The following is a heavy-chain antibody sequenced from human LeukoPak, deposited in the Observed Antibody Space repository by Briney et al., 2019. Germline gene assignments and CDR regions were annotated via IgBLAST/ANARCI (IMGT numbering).Heavy chain of an antibody. D-gene: IGHD6-13*01. J-gene: IGHJ4*02. CDR1: GGSISSSNW. V-gene: IGHV4-4*02. CDR2: IYHSGST. Sequence: PSETLSLTCAVSGGSISSSNWWSWVRQPPGKGLEWIGEIYHSGSTNYNPSLKSRVTISVDKSKNQFSLKLSSVTAADTAVYYCARPTAAAGSYYFDYWGQGTLVTVSS. CDR3: ARPTAAAGSYYFDY.